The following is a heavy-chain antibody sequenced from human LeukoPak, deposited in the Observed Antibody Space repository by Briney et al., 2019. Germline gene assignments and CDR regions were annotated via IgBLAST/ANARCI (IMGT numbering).Heavy chain of an antibody. CDR1: GSTFDDYA. D-gene: IGHD6-6*01. Sequence: GGSLRLSCAASGSTFDDYAMHWVRQAPGKGLEWVSGISWNSGSIGYADSVKGRFTISRDNAKNSLYLQMNSLRAEDTALYYCAKDLEYSSSSNFDYWGQGTLVTVSS. J-gene: IGHJ4*02. V-gene: IGHV3-9*01. CDR2: ISWNSGSI. CDR3: AKDLEYSSSSNFDY.